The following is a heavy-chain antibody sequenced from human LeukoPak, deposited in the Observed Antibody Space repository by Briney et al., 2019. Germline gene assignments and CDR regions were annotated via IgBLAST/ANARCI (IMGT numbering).Heavy chain of an antibody. CDR3: ARALWSAGTDWYFDL. V-gene: IGHV3-7*01. CDR1: GFTFSWYW. J-gene: IGHJ2*01. Sequence: GGALRLSCAACGFTFSWYWMSWVRPAPGKGPEGVANIKQDGSEKYYVDSVKGRFTISRDNAKNSLYLQMNSLRGEDTAVYYCARALWSAGTDWYFDLWGRGTLVAVSS. CDR2: IKQDGSEK. D-gene: IGHD6-13*01.